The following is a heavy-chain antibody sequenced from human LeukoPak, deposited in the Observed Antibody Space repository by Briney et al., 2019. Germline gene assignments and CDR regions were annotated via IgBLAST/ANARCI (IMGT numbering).Heavy chain of an antibody. CDR2: IRSKANSYAT. D-gene: IGHD3-16*01. Sequence: GGSLRLSCAASGFTFSGSAMHWVRQASGKGLEWVGRIRSKANSYATAYAASVKGRFTISRDDSKNTAYLQMNSLKTEDTAVYYCTRAGDEYVWEDFDYWGQGTLVTVSS. CDR3: TRAGDEYVWEDFDY. V-gene: IGHV3-73*01. CDR1: GFTFSGSA. J-gene: IGHJ4*02.